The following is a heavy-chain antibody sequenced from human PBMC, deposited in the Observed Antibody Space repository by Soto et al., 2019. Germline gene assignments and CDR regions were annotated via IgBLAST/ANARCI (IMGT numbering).Heavy chain of an antibody. J-gene: IGHJ4*02. V-gene: IGHV3-23*01. CDR2: ISGSGGTI. CDR1: GFTFSSYA. Sequence: GGSLRLSCAASGFTFSSYAMSWVGQAPGKGLEWVSAISGSGGTIYYADSVKGRFTISRDNAKNSLYLQMNSLRDEDTAVYYCANYGDYGQEWGQGTLVTVSS. D-gene: IGHD4-17*01. CDR3: ANYGDYGQE.